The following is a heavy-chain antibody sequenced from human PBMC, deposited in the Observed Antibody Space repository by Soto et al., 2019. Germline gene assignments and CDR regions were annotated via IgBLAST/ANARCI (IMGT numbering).Heavy chain of an antibody. CDR3: ARAGGRNFYYGMDV. CDR1: GYTFTSYG. D-gene: IGHD2-8*02. CDR2: ISAYNYNT. V-gene: IGHV1-18*01. Sequence: QVQLVQSGAEVKKPGASVKVSCKASGYTFTSYGISWVRQAPGQGLEWMGWISAYNYNTNYAQKLQGRDTMTTDTFTSTAYMEVRSLRSDGTAVYYCARAGGRNFYYGMDVWGQGTTVTVSS. J-gene: IGHJ6*02.